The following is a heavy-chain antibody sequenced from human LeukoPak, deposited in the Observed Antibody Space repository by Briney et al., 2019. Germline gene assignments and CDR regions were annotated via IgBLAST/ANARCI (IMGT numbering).Heavy chain of an antibody. V-gene: IGHV3-7*01. CDR2: IKPGGSGK. Sequence: PGGSLRLSCAASGFTFSPYWMSWVRQAPGKGLEWVASIKPGGSGKYYVDSVKGRFTISRDNAKNALYLQLNSPRAEDTAVYFCVRLGDSSGYYDYWGQGTLVTVSS. CDR1: GFTFSPYW. J-gene: IGHJ4*02. D-gene: IGHD3-22*01. CDR3: VRLGDSSGYYDY.